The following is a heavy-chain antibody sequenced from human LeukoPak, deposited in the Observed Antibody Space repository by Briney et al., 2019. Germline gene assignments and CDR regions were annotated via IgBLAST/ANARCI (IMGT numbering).Heavy chain of an antibody. D-gene: IGHD2-2*01. J-gene: IGHJ4*02. CDR3: AKASVGTSCYSSVDF. V-gene: IGHV3-23*01. CDR1: GFSFSSYA. Sequence: GSLRLSCAASGFSFSSYAMTWVRQAPGKGLEWVSCISGSGGTTFYADFVKGRFTISRDNSRNTLYLQMNSIRVEDTAVYSCAKASVGTSCYSSVDFWGQGTLVTVSS. CDR2: ISGSGGTT.